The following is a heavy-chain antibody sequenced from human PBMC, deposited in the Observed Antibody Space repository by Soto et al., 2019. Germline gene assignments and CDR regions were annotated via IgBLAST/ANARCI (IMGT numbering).Heavy chain of an antibody. CDR2: IYYSGST. J-gene: IGHJ4*02. Sequence: SETLSLTCTVSGGSISSYYWSWIRQPPGKGLEWIGYIYYSGSTDYNPSLKSRVTVSVDTSKNQFSLKLSSVTAADTAVYYCARRYGDCFDYWGQGTLVTVSS. D-gene: IGHD4-17*01. CDR3: ARRYGDCFDY. CDR1: GGSISSYY. V-gene: IGHV4-59*08.